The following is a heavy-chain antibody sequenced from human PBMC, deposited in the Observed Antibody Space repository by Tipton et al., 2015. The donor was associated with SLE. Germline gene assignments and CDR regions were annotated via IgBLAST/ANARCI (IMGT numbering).Heavy chain of an antibody. CDR1: GYSFTTFW. CDR2: IFPEDSDT. J-gene: IGHJ6*03. Sequence: QLVQSGAEVKKPGDSLTISCKASGYSFTTFWLGWVRQVPGKGLEWMGIIFPEDSDTRYTPSFEGHVTISADKSINTAYLQFNDLQASDSAIYFCARKRGSYSGFNYYYNMDVWGKGTTVTVSS. D-gene: IGHD1-26*01. V-gene: IGHV5-51*03. CDR3: ARKRGSYSGFNYYYNMDV.